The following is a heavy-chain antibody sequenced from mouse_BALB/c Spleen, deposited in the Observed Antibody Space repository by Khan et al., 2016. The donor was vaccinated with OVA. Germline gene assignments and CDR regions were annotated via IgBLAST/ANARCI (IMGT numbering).Heavy chain of an antibody. CDR3: ARNVGNYVEYFDV. D-gene: IGHD2-1*01. J-gene: IGHJ1*01. CDR2: IWAGGST. V-gene: IGHV2-9*02. CDR1: GFSLTSYG. Sequence: QVQLKESGPDLVAPSQSLSITCTVSGFSLTSYGVHWVRQPPGKGLEWLGVIWAGGSTNYNSALMSRLSISKDNSKSQVFLKMNSLQIDDKAMYYCARNVGNYVEYFDVWGAGTTVTVSS.